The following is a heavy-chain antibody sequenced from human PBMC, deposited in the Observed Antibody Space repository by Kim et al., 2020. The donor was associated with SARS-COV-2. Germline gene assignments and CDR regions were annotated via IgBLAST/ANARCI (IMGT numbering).Heavy chain of an antibody. CDR1: GGSISSYY. CDR3: ARADSYGSGSYHYYYGMDV. J-gene: IGHJ6*02. D-gene: IGHD3-10*01. Sequence: SETLSLTCTVSGGSISSYYWSWIRQPPGKGLEWIGYIYYSGSTNYNPSLKSRVTISVDTYKNQFSLKLSSVTAADTAVYYCARADSYGSGSYHYYYGMDVWGQGTTVTVSS. V-gene: IGHV4-59*13. CDR2: IYYSGST.